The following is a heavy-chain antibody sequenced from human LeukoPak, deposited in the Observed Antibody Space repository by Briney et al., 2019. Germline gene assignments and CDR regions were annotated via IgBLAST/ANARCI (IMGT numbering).Heavy chain of an antibody. CDR3: TRELRGFDC. CDR1: EFTVSSNY. CDR2: IYSDGST. D-gene: IGHD2-8*01. V-gene: IGHV3-66*01. Sequence: EGSLRLSCAASEFTVSSNYMNWVRQAPGKGLEWVSVIYSDGSTYYADSVKGRFTISRDSSKNTLYLHMNSLRVEDTAMYHCTRELRGFDCWGQGTLVTVSA. J-gene: IGHJ4*02.